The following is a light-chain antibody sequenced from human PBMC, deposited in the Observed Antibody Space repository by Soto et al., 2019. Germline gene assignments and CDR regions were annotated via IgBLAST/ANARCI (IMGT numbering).Light chain of an antibody. Sequence: QSALTQPASVSGSPGQSITISCTGTSSDVGGYNYVSWYQQHPGRAPQLMIYDVSNRPSGVSNRFSGSRSGNTASLTISGLQTADEADYYCSSYTSSSTVVFGGGTKLTVL. CDR3: SSYTSSSTVV. CDR1: SSDVGGYNY. V-gene: IGLV2-14*01. J-gene: IGLJ2*01. CDR2: DVS.